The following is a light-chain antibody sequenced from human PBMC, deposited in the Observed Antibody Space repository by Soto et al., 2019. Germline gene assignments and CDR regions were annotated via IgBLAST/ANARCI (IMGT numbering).Light chain of an antibody. CDR1: QSVRSNY. Sequence: IVLTQSPGTLSLSPWERATLSCRASQSVRSNYLTWYQQKPGQAPRLLIYGASSRATGIPDRFSGSGSGTDFTLTNNRLEPEDFAVYYCQQTGSSPITFGQGTRLEIK. CDR3: QQTGSSPIT. CDR2: GAS. J-gene: IGKJ5*01. V-gene: IGKV3-20*01.